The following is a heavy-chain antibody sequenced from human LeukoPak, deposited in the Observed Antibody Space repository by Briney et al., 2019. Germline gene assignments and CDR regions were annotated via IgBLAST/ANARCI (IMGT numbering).Heavy chain of an antibody. CDR1: GFTLRSYE. V-gene: IGHV3-48*03. D-gene: IGHD1-1*01. CDR2: ISGSGSAI. CDR3: AREERRAFDY. Sequence: GGSLRLSCATSGFTLRSYEMNWVRQAPGKGPEWVSYISGSGSAIYYADSVKGRFTISRDNAKNSLYLQMNSLRAEDTAVYYCAREERRAFDYWGQGTLVTVSS. J-gene: IGHJ4*02.